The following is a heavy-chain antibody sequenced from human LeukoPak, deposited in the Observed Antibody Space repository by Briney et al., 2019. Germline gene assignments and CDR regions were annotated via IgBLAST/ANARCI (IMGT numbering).Heavy chain of an antibody. J-gene: IGHJ4*02. CDR2: ILWNSGNV. Sequence: GGSLRLSCAASGFTFRDYAMHWVRQAPGKGLEWVSGILWNSGNVGYVDSAKGRFTISRDDAKNSLYLQMNSVRVEDTALYYCVKSSRAGYYPDYWGQGTLVTVSS. CDR3: VKSSRAGYYPDY. V-gene: IGHV3-9*01. CDR1: GFTFRDYA.